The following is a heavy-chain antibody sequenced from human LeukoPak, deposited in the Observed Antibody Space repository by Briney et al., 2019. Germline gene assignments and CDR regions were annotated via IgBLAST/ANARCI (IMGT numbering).Heavy chain of an antibody. CDR1: GGSISSYY. Sequence: SETLSLTCTVSGGSISSYYWSWIRQPPGKGLEWIGYIYYSGSTNYNPSLKSRVTISVDTSKNQFSLKLSSATAADTAVYYCASAPWAARPFYWGQGTLVTVSS. CDR2: IYYSGST. V-gene: IGHV4-59*12. D-gene: IGHD6-6*01. CDR3: ASAPWAARPFY. J-gene: IGHJ4*02.